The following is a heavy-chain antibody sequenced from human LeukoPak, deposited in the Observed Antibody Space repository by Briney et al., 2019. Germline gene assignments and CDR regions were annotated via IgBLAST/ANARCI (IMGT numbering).Heavy chain of an antibody. CDR2: INPSGGST. D-gene: IGHD6-13*01. CDR1: GYTFTSYY. J-gene: IGHJ3*02. CDR3: ATTSHYNPSAYSSTWSDAFDI. Sequence: GASVKVSCKASGYTFTSYYIHWVRQAPGQGREWMGIINPSGGSTSYAQKFQGGVTMTRDMSTSTVYMELSSLRSEDTAVYYCATTSHYNPSAYSSTWSDAFDIWGQGTMVTVSS. V-gene: IGHV1-46*01.